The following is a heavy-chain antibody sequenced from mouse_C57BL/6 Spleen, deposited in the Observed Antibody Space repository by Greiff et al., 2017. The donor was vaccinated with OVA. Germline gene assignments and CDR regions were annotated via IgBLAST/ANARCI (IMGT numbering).Heavy chain of an antibody. CDR3: ARKHSNAFFDY. Sequence: VQGVESGAELARPGASVKLSCKASGYTFTSYGISWVKQRTGQGLEWIGEIYPRSGNTYYNEKFKGKATLTADKSSSTAYMELRSLTSEDSAVYFCARKHSNAFFDYWGQGTTLTVSS. D-gene: IGHD2-5*01. CDR2: IYPRSGNT. J-gene: IGHJ2*01. CDR1: GYTFTSYG. V-gene: IGHV1-81*01.